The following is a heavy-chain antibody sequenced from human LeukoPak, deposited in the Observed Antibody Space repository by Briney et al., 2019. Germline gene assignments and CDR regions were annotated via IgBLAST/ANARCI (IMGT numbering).Heavy chain of an antibody. J-gene: IGHJ4*02. V-gene: IGHV4-59*08. CDR2: VYYSGST. Sequence: SETLSLTCTVSGGSISHYYWSWIRQPPGKGLEWIGYVYYSGSTNYNPSLKSRVTISVDTSKNQFSLQLTSVTAADTAVYYCARHSGYGDAYYWGQGALVTVSS. D-gene: IGHD4-17*01. CDR3: ARHSGYGDAYY. CDR1: GGSISHYY.